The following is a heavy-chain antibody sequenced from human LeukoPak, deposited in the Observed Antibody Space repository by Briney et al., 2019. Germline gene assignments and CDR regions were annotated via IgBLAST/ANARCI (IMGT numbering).Heavy chain of an antibody. CDR3: ARGAYYDFWSGYYATYYYYGMDV. CDR2: INSDGSST. D-gene: IGHD3-3*01. J-gene: IGHJ6*02. Sequence: GSLRLSCAASGFTFSSYWMHWVRQAPGKGLVWVSRINSDGSSTSYADSVKGRFTISRDNAKNTLYLQMNSLRAEDTAVYYCARGAYYDFWSGYYATYYYYGMDVWGQGTTVTVSS. CDR1: GFTFSSYW. V-gene: IGHV3-74*01.